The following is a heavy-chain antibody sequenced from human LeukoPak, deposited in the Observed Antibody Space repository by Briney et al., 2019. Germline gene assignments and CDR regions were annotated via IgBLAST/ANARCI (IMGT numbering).Heavy chain of an antibody. CDR1: GGSISSSNW. Sequence: SETLSLTCAVSGGSISSSNWWSWVRQPPGKGLEWIGEIYHSGSTNYNPSLKSRVTISVDKSKNQFSLKLSSVTAADTAVYYCARAPYYYDSSGYHDAFDIWGQGTMVTVSS. CDR3: ARAPYYYDSSGYHDAFDI. CDR2: IYHSGST. V-gene: IGHV4-4*02. J-gene: IGHJ3*02. D-gene: IGHD3-22*01.